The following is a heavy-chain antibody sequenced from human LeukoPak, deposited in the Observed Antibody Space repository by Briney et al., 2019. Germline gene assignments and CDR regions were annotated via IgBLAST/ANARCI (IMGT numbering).Heavy chain of an antibody. V-gene: IGHV1-18*01. D-gene: IGHD2-2*01. Sequence: ASVKVSCKASGYTFTSYGMRWVRQAPGQGLEWMGWISAYNGNTNYAQKLKGRVTITTTTSTSTAYIELRILRSHDTAVYYCARSRYCSSTSCHPFDYWGQGTLVTVSS. CDR3: ARSRYCSSTSCHPFDY. CDR2: ISAYNGNT. CDR1: GYTFTSYG. J-gene: IGHJ4*02.